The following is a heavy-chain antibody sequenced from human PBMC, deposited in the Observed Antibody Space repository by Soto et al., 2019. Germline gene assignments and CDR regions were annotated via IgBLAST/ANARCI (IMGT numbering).Heavy chain of an antibody. J-gene: IGHJ4*02. D-gene: IGHD3-9*01. CDR1: GGSISSYY. Sequence: SETLSLTCTVSGGSISSYYWSWIRQPPGKGLEWIGYIYYSGSTNYNPSLKSRVTISVDTSKNQFSLKLSSVTAADTAVYYCARSTLTNYDILTGYSHGYFDYWGQGTLVTVSS. CDR2: IYYSGST. CDR3: ARSTLTNYDILTGYSHGYFDY. V-gene: IGHV4-59*08.